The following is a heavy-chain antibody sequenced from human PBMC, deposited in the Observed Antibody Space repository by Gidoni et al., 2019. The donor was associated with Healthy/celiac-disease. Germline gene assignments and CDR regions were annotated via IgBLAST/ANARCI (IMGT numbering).Heavy chain of an antibody. D-gene: IGHD2-2*01. CDR1: GGSNSSSSYY. CDR3: ARTCSSTSCYQGIDY. Sequence: QLQLQESGPGLVKPSETLSLTCTVSGGSNSSSSYYWGWIRQPPGKGLEWIGSIYYSGSTYYNPSLKSRVTISVDTSKNQFSLKLSSVTAADTAVYYCARTCSSTSCYQGIDYWGQGTLVTVSS. V-gene: IGHV4-39*01. CDR2: IYYSGST. J-gene: IGHJ4*02.